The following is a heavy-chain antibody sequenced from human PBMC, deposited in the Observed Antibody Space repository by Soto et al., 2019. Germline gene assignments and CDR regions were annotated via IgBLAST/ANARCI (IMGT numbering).Heavy chain of an antibody. CDR2: ISSNGGST. V-gene: IGHV3-64*04. CDR3: AKGKNYGGNSSPGY. Sequence: PGGSLRLSCSASGFTFSSYAMHWVRQAPGKGLEYVSAISSNGGSTYYADSVKGRFTISRDNSKNTLYLQMNSLRAEDTAVYYCAKGKNYGGNSSPGYWGQGTLVTVSS. CDR1: GFTFSSYA. J-gene: IGHJ4*02. D-gene: IGHD4-17*01.